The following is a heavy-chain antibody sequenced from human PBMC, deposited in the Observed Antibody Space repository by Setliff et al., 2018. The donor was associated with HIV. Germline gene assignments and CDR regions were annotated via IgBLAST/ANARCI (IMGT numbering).Heavy chain of an antibody. CDR2: ISAYNGNT. CDR3: ARDIAAWGYFDY. CDR1: GYTFTNHG. D-gene: IGHD6-6*01. V-gene: IGHV1-18*01. Sequence: ASVKVSCKASGYTFTNHGISWVRQAPGQGLEWMGWISAYNGNTNYAQKLQGRVTMTTDTSTSTAYMELRSLRSDDTAVYYCARDIAAWGYFDYWGQGTLVTVSS. J-gene: IGHJ4*02.